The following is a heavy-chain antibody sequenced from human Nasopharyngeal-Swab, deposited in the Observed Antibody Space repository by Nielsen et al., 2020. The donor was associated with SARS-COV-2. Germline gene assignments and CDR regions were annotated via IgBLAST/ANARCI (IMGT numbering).Heavy chain of an antibody. D-gene: IGHD2-15*01. CDR1: GFIFSDSA. J-gene: IGHJ4*02. Sequence: GESLKISCAASGFIFSDSAIHWVRQASGKGLEWVGRIRSKGNSYATEYAASVEGRFTISRDDSKNTAYLQMNSLITEDTAVYYCTRCGGICYTGKDYWGQGTLVTVSS. CDR2: IRSKGNSYAT. V-gene: IGHV3-73*01. CDR3: TRCGGICYTGKDY.